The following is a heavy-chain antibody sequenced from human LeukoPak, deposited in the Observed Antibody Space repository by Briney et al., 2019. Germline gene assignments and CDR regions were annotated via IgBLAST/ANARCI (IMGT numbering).Heavy chain of an antibody. CDR1: GFIFGDYG. D-gene: IGHD3-22*01. CDR3: ARASYYYDTSGLGAFDV. Sequence: GGSLRLSCAAPGFIFGDYGMYWVRQAPGKGLEWVSGINWNSDRIGYADSVKGRFTISRDNAKNSLYMQMNSVRAEDTALYYCARASYYYDTSGLGAFDVWGQGTTV. CDR2: INWNSDRI. V-gene: IGHV3-9*01. J-gene: IGHJ3*01.